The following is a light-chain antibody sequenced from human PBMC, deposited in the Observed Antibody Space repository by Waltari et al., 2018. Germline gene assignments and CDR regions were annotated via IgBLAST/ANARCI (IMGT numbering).Light chain of an antibody. V-gene: IGLV2-14*03. CDR1: SSDY. CDR2: DVT. J-gene: IGLJ3*02. CDR3: SSTTNRITWV. Sequence: QSALAQPASVSGSPGQSITISCTGTSSDYVSWYQQHPGKAPKVVIYDVTKRHSGVSIRCSGSKSGSTASLTIAGLQAEDEADYYCSSTTNRITWVFGGGTKLTVL.